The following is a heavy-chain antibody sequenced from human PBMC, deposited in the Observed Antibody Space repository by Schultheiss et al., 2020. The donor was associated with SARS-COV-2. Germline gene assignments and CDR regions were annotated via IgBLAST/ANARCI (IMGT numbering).Heavy chain of an antibody. D-gene: IGHD6-19*01. V-gene: IGHV3-30*18. J-gene: IGHJ4*02. CDR3: AKEKHGQWLATSPDY. CDR1: GSTFSSYG. CDR2: ISYDGSNK. Sequence: GGSLRLSCAVSGSTFSSYGMHWVRQAPGKGLEWVAVISYDGSNKYYADSVKGRFTISRDNSKNTLYLQMNSLRAEDTAVYYCAKEKHGQWLATSPDYWGQGTLVTVSS.